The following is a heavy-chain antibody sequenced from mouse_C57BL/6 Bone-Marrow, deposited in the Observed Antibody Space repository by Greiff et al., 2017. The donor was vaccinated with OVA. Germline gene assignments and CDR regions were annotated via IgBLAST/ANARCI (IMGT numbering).Heavy chain of an antibody. J-gene: IGHJ3*01. V-gene: IGHV1-75*01. CDR1: GYTFTDYY. CDR3: AGRGGAWAWFAY. Sequence: QVQLQQSGPELVKPGASVKISCKASGYTFTDYYINWVKQRPGQGLEWIGWIFPGSGSTYYNEKFKGKATLTVDKSSSTAYMLLRSLTSDDSAVYYYAGRGGAWAWFAYWGQGTLVTVSA. CDR2: IFPGSGST.